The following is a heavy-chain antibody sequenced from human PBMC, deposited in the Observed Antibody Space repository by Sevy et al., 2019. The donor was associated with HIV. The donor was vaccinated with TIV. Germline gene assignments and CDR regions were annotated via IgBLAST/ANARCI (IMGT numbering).Heavy chain of an antibody. D-gene: IGHD3-3*01. CDR1: GYTFTGYY. CDR3: ARGTDITIFGVVINAFDI. V-gene: IGHV1-2*04. Sequence: ASVKVSCKASGYTFTGYYMHWVRQAPGQVLEWMGWINPNSGGTNYAQKFQGWVTMTRDTSISTAYMELSRLRSDDTAVYYCARGTDITIFGVVINAFDIWGQGTMVTVSS. CDR2: INPNSGGT. J-gene: IGHJ3*02.